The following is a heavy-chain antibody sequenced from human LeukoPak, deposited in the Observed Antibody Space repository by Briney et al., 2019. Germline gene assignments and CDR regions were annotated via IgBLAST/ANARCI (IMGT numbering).Heavy chain of an antibody. CDR1: GGSFSGYY. CDR2: INHSGST. D-gene: IGHD2-15*01. CDR3: AKPHTAVLYGMDV. J-gene: IGHJ6*02. V-gene: IGHV4-34*01. Sequence: KPSETLSLTCAVYGGSFSGYYWSWIRQPPGKGLEWIGEINHSGSTNYNPSLKSRVTISVDTSKNQFTLKLSSVTAADTAVYYCAKPHTAVLYGMDVWGQGTTVTVSS.